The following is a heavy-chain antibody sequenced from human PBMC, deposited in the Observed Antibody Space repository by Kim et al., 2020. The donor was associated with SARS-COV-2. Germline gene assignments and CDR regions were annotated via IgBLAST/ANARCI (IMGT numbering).Heavy chain of an antibody. Sequence: ADSVKGRVTISRDNAKNSLYLQMNSLRAEDTALYYCAKDRSGSSFDAFDIWGQGTMVTVSS. CDR3: AKDRSGSSFDAFDI. D-gene: IGHD1-26*01. J-gene: IGHJ3*02. V-gene: IGHV3-9*01.